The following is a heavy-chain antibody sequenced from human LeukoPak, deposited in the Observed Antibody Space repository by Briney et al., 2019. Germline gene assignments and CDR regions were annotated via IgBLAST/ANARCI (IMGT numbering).Heavy chain of an antibody. Sequence: GGSLRLSCAASGFTFSSYWMSWVRQAPGKGLEWVANIKQDGSEKYYVDSVKGRFTISRDNAKNSLYLQMNSLRAEDTAVYYCARDRGSGWPYFDYRGQGTLVTVSS. V-gene: IGHV3-7*01. CDR3: ARDRGSGWPYFDY. D-gene: IGHD6-19*01. CDR1: GFTFSSYW. CDR2: IKQDGSEK. J-gene: IGHJ4*02.